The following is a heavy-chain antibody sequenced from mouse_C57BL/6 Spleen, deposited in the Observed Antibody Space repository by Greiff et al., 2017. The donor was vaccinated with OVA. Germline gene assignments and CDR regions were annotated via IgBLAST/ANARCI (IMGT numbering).Heavy chain of an antibody. J-gene: IGHJ4*01. CDR3: AIPTDGDYAMDY. Sequence: QVQLQQPGAELVKPGASVKVSCKASGYTFTSYWMHWVKQRPGQGLEWIGRIHPSDSDTNYNQKFKGKATLTVDKSSSTAYMKLSSLTTEDSSVDYCAIPTDGDYAMDYWGQGTSVTVSS. V-gene: IGHV1-74*01. CDR1: GYTFTSYW. CDR2: IHPSDSDT.